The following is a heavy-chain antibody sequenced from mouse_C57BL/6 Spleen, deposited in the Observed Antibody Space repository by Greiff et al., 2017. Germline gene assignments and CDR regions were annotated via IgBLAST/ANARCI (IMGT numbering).Heavy chain of an antibody. CDR1: GYAFSSYW. CDR2: IYPGDGDT. V-gene: IGHV1-80*01. CDR3: AREDYYGSSYDAMDD. Sequence: VQLQQSGAELVKPGASVKISCKASGYAFSSYWMNWVKQRPGKGLEWIGQIYPGDGDTNYNGKFKGKATLTADKSSSTAYMQLSSLTSEDSAVYFCAREDYYGSSYDAMDDWGQGTSVTVSS. J-gene: IGHJ4*01. D-gene: IGHD1-1*01.